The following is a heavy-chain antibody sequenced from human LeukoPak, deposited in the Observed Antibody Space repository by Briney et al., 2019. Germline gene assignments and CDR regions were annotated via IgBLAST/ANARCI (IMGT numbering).Heavy chain of an antibody. D-gene: IGHD6-13*01. V-gene: IGHV4-59*08. CDR3: ARRTAAAGLDY. CDR2: IYYSGST. Sequence: SQTLSLTCTVSGGSISSYYWSWIRQPPGKGLEWIGYIYYSGSTNYNPSLKSRVTISVDTSKNQFSLKLSSVTAADTAVYYCARRTAAAGLDYWGQGTLVTVSS. CDR1: GGSISSYY. J-gene: IGHJ4*02.